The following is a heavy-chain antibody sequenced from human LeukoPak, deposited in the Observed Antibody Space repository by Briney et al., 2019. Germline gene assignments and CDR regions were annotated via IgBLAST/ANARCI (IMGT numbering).Heavy chain of an antibody. J-gene: IGHJ5*02. V-gene: IGHV4-34*01. Sequence: SETLSLTCSVSGGSISSDYWSWIRQPPGKGLEWIGEINHSGSTNYNPSLKSRVTISVDTSKNQFSLKLSSVTAADTAVYYCARSPYYYGSGSYYKGNWFDPWGQGTLVTVSS. CDR1: GGSISSDY. CDR2: INHSGST. CDR3: ARSPYYYGSGSYYKGNWFDP. D-gene: IGHD3-10*01.